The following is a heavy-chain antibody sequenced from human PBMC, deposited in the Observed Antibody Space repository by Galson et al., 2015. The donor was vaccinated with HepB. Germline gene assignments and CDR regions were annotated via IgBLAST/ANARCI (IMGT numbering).Heavy chain of an antibody. J-gene: IGHJ4*02. D-gene: IGHD2-8*02. CDR2: TYYRSKWYN. V-gene: IGHV6-1*01. Sequence: CAISGDSVSSNSAAWNWIRQSPSRGLEWLGRTYYRSKWYNDYAVSVKSRITINPDTSKNQFSLQLKSVTPEDTAVYYCAREHGYCTGGVCLTDWGQGTLVTVSS. CDR1: GDSVSSNSAA. CDR3: AREHGYCTGGVCLTD.